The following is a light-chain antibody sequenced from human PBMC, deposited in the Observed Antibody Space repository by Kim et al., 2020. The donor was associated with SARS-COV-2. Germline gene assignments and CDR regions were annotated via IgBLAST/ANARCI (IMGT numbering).Light chain of an antibody. Sequence: GQSITISCTGTSSDVGAYNYVSWYQQHPGKAPKVMIYDVSNRPSGVSNRFSGSKSGNTASLTISGLQAEDEADYYCSSYTSTSTVVFGGGTKLTVL. J-gene: IGLJ2*01. CDR3: SSYTSTSTVV. CDR1: SSDVGAYNY. CDR2: DVS. V-gene: IGLV2-14*03.